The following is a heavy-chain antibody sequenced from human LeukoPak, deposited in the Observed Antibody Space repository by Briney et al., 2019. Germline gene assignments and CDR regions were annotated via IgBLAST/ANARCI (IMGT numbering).Heavy chain of an antibody. V-gene: IGHV6-1*01. D-gene: IGHD5-24*01. CDR3: ARAGSTFARAGSTFDY. CDR2: TYYRSKWYN. Sequence: SQTLSLTCAISGDSVSSNSAAWNWIRQSPSRGLEWLGRTYYRSKWYNDYAVSVKSRITINPDTSKNQFSLQLNSVTPEDTAVYYCARAGSTFARAGSTFDYWGQGTLVTVSS. CDR1: GDSVSSNSAA. J-gene: IGHJ4*02.